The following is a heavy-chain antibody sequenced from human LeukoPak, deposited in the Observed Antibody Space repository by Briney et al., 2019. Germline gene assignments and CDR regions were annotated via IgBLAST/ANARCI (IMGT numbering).Heavy chain of an antibody. CDR3: ARREGGIAAASDY. V-gene: IGHV3-21*01. D-gene: IGHD6-13*01. J-gene: IGHJ4*02. CDR2: ISRSSSYI. Sequence: PGGSLRLSCAVSGFTFSRYSMNWVRQAPGKGLVWVSSISRSSSYIYYADSVKGRFTISRDNAKNSLYLQMNRLRAEDTAVYYCARREGGIAAASDYWGQGTLVTVSS. CDR1: GFTFSRYS.